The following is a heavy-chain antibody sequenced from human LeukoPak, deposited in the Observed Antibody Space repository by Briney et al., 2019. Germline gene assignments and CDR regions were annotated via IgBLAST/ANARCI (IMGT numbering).Heavy chain of an antibody. Sequence: GASVKVSCKASGYTFTGYYMHWVQQAPGQGLEWMGWINPNSGGTYYAQKFQGRVTMTRDTSISTAYMELSRLRSDDTAVYYCARERRRLVGFDPWGQGTLVTVSS. CDR2: INPNSGGT. CDR3: ARERRRLVGFDP. J-gene: IGHJ5*02. V-gene: IGHV1-2*02. CDR1: GYTFTGYY.